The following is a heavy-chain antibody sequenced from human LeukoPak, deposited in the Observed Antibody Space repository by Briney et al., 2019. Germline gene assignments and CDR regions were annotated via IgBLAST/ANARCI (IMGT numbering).Heavy chain of an antibody. CDR2: INPNSGGT. Sequence: ASVKVSCKASGYTFTGYYMHWVRQAPGQGLEWMGWINPNSGGTNYAQKFQGRVTMTRDTSISTVYMELSRLRSADTAVYYCSRGGSSWYVGSATAEYFQLWGQGTLVTVSS. J-gene: IGHJ1*01. CDR1: GYTFTGYY. D-gene: IGHD6-13*01. V-gene: IGHV1-2*02. CDR3: SRGGSSWYVGSATAEYFQL.